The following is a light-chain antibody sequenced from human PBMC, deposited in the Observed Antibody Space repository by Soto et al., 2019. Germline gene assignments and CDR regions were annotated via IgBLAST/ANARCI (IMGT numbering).Light chain of an antibody. V-gene: IGKV1-39*01. J-gene: IGKJ4*01. CDR3: QQSYSTLT. CDR1: QSISSY. Sequence: DIQMTQSPSSLSASVGDRVTITGRASQSISSYLNWYQQKPGKAPKLLIYAESSLQSGVPSRFSGSGSATDFTLTISSLQPEDFATYYCQQSYSTLTFGGGTKVEIK. CDR2: AES.